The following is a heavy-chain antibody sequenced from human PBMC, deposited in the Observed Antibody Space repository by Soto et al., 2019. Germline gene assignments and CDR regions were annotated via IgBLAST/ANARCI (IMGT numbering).Heavy chain of an antibody. J-gene: IGHJ6*03. V-gene: IGHV3-66*01. Sequence: PGGSLRLSCAASGFTVSSNYMSWVRQAPGKGLEWVSVIYSGGSTYYADSVKGRFTISRDNSKNTLYLQMNSLRAEDTAVYYCARTVLTGYYPDYYYYYMDVWGKGTTVTSP. CDR2: IYSGGST. CDR1: GFTVSSNY. CDR3: ARTVLTGYYPDYYYYYMDV. D-gene: IGHD3-9*01.